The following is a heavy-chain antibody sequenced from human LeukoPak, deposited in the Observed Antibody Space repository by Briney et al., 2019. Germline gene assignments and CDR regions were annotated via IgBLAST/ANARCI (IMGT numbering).Heavy chain of an antibody. Sequence: PGGSLRLSCETSGFTFSHHAMHWVRQAPGKGLEWVAAIWYDGAQKYYADSLRGRCTISRDNSKSTLYLEMNSLRAEDTAVYYCAKDFGGYYYDTGGPDYWGQGTLVTVAS. D-gene: IGHD3-22*01. CDR2: IWYDGAQK. CDR1: GFTFSHHA. V-gene: IGHV3-33*06. J-gene: IGHJ4*02. CDR3: AKDFGGYYYDTGGPDY.